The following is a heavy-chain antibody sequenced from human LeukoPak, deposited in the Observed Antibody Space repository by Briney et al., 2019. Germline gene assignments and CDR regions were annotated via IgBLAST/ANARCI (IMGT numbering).Heavy chain of an antibody. Sequence: GGSLRLSCAASGFTFSDYCMSWIRQAPGKGLEWVSYISSSGSTIYYADSVKGRFTISRDNAKNSLYLQMNSLRAEDTAVYYCARRDIAAARGAFDIWGQGTMVTVSS. D-gene: IGHD6-13*01. V-gene: IGHV3-11*01. J-gene: IGHJ3*02. CDR3: ARRDIAAARGAFDI. CDR2: ISSSGSTI. CDR1: GFTFSDYC.